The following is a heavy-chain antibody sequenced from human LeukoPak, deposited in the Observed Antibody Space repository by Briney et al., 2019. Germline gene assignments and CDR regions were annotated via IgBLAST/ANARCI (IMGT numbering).Heavy chain of an antibody. Sequence: SETLSLTCTVSGGSISSSSYYWGWIREPPGKGLEWIGSIYYSGSTYYNPSLKSRVTISVDTYKNQFSLTLSSVTAADTAVYYCAGSYGSGSSLTYWFDPWGQGTLVTVSS. CDR3: AGSYGSGSSLTYWFDP. D-gene: IGHD3-10*01. V-gene: IGHV4-39*01. CDR2: IYYSGST. J-gene: IGHJ5*02. CDR1: GGSISSSSYY.